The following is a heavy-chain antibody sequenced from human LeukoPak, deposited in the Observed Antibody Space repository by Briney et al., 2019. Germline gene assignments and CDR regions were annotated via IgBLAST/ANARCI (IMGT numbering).Heavy chain of an antibody. CDR1: GDSITSYY. D-gene: IGHD3-3*01. CDR2: ISYSGST. J-gene: IGHJ3*02. CDR3: ARGDYDFWSGSHDPFDI. Sequence: SETLSLTCSVFGDSITSYYWNWIRQPPGKALEWIGYISYSGSTNYNPSLKSRVTMSSDTSKSQFSLKLKSVTAADTAVYFCARGDYDFWSGSHDPFDIWGQGIRVTVSS. V-gene: IGHV4-59*01.